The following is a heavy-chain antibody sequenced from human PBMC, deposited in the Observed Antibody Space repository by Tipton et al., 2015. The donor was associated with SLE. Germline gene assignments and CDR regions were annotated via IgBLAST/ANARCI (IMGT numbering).Heavy chain of an antibody. V-gene: IGHV3-7*01. Sequence: SLRLSCEASGFIFSGYWMTWVRQAPGKGLEWVANIKTDGSEEYYVDSVKGRFTISRDNAKNSLYLQMNSLRAEDTAVYYCVRDRTSLLGHCRSTRCYTHASDVWGQGTMVTVSS. D-gene: IGHD2-2*02. J-gene: IGHJ3*01. CDR3: VRDRTSLLGHCRSTRCYTHASDV. CDR2: IKTDGSEE. CDR1: GFIFSGYW.